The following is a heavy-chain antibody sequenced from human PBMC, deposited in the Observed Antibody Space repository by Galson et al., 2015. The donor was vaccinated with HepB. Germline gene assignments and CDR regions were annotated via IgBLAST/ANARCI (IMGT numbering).Heavy chain of an antibody. D-gene: IGHD2-21*02. CDR2: INNIGTST. V-gene: IGHV3-74*01. CDR1: GFTFSTYW. CDR3: SRDPYHVKASDHFHY. Sequence: SLRLSCAASGFTFSTYWMVWVRQAPGKGLAWVSRINNIGTSTAYADSVKGRFTISRDNVKNTLYLQMNSLGAEETGLYYGSRDPYHVKASDHFHYWGQGTLVTVSS. J-gene: IGHJ4*02.